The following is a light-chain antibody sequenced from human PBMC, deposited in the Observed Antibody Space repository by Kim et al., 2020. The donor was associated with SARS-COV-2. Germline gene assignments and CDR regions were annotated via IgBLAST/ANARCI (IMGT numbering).Light chain of an antibody. CDR2: GTS. CDR1: HGIGSS. CDR3: QQSYTNPRT. Sequence: ASVGDRVTLPCRASHGIGSSLHWYQQRPGKAPKVLIYGTSTLHNEVPSRFSGSGSGTDFALTIDSLQPEDFATYYCQQSYTNPRTFGPGTKVDIK. V-gene: IGKV1-39*01. J-gene: IGKJ3*01.